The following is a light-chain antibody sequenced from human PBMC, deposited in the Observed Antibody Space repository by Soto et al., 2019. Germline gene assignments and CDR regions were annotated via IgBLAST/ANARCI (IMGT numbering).Light chain of an antibody. J-gene: IGKJ1*01. V-gene: IGKV1-5*03. CDR3: QQYNSYITWT. CDR2: KAS. Sequence: DIQMTQSPSTLSGSVGDRVTITCRASQTISSWLAWYQQKPGKAPKLLIYKASTLKSGLPSRFSGSGSGTEFTLTISSLQPDDFATYYCQQYNSYITWTFGQGTKVDIK. CDR1: QTISSW.